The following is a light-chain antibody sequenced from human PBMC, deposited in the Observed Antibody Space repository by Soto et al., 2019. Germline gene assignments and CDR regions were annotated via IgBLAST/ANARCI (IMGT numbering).Light chain of an antibody. CDR2: EVS. V-gene: IGLV2-14*01. CDR3: CSYTSISTSAV. Sequence: QSALTPPASVSGSPGQSITISCTGTSSDIGDYTHVSWYQQHPGNAPKLIIYEVSDRPSGVSNRFSGSKSGNTASLTISGLQTEDEADYYCCSYTSISTSAVFGGGTKLTVL. CDR1: SSDIGDYTH. J-gene: IGLJ2*01.